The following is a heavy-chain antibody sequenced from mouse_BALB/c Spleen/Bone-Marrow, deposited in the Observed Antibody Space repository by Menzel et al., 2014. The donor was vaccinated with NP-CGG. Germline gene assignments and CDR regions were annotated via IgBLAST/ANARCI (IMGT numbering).Heavy chain of an antibody. Sequence: VQLQQSGPGLVAPSQSLSITCTVSGFSLTSYGVSWVRQPPGKGLEWLGVIWGDGSTNYHSALISRLSISKDNSKSQVFLKLNRLQADDTAAYYCRGGPWFAYWGQGTLVTVSA. V-gene: IGHV2-3*01. D-gene: IGHD3-3*01. CDR2: IWGDGST. J-gene: IGHJ3*01. CDR1: GFSLTSYG. CDR3: RGGPWFAY.